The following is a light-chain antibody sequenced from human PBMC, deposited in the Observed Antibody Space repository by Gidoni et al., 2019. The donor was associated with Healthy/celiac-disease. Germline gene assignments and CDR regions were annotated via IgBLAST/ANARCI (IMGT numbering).Light chain of an antibody. Sequence: EIVLTQSPATLSLSPGERATLSCRASQSVSRYLAWYQQKPGQAPRLLIYDASNRATGIPARFSGSGSGTDFTLTISSLEPEDFAVYYCQQRSNWPPLFTFXPXTKVDIK. CDR2: DAS. CDR3: QQRSNWPPLFT. CDR1: QSVSRY. V-gene: IGKV3-11*01. J-gene: IGKJ3*01.